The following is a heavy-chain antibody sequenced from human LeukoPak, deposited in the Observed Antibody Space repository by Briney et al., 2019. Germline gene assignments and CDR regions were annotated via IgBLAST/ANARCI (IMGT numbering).Heavy chain of an antibody. CDR2: ISGSGGTT. D-gene: IGHD1-26*01. V-gene: IGHV3-23*01. CDR3: AKGYGWEASYYYYYMDV. CDR1: GFTFSNPG. J-gene: IGHJ6*03. Sequence: PGGSLRLSCGASGFTFSNPGMSWVRQAPGKGLEWVSAISGSGGTTYYVDSVKGRFTISRDNSKNTLYLQMNSLRAEDTAVYYCAKGYGWEASYYYYYMDVWGKGTTVTISS.